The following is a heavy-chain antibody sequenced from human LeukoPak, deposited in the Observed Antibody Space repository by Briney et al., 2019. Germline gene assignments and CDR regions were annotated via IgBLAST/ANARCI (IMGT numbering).Heavy chain of an antibody. CDR2: ISGGAYST. CDR3: AKDSPVLTY. Sequence: PGGSLRLSCAASGFTVSSFGMSWVRQAPGKGLEWASAISGGAYSTYYADSVKGRFTISRDNSRNTLYLQMNSLRAEDTAVYYCAKDSPVLTYWGQGTLVTVSS. V-gene: IGHV3-23*01. J-gene: IGHJ4*02. CDR1: GFTVSSFG.